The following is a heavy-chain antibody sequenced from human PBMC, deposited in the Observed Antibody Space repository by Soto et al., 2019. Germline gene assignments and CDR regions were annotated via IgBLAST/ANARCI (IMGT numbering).Heavy chain of an antibody. CDR2: INPNNGNT. V-gene: IGHV1-8*01. Sequence: QVQLVQSGAEVKKSGASVKVSCKASGYTFTSYDINWVRQATGQGLEWMGWINPNNGNTGYAQKFQVRVTVTRDTSTSTVFMELSSLSSKDTAVYFCARTSSGTRGGFDPWGQGTRVTVSS. D-gene: IGHD1-7*01. J-gene: IGHJ5*02. CDR1: GYTFTSYD. CDR3: ARTSSGTRGGFDP.